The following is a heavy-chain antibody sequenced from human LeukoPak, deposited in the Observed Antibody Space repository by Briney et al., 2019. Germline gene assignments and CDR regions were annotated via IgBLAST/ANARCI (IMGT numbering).Heavy chain of an antibody. Sequence: SETLSLTCTVSGGSISSGGYYWSWIRQPPGKGLEWIGYIYHSGSTYYNPPLKSRVTISVDRSKNQLSLKLSSVTAADTAVYYCARVGTDYYFDYWGQGTLVTVSS. V-gene: IGHV4-30-2*01. CDR1: GGSISSGGYY. CDR3: ARVGTDYYFDY. CDR2: IYHSGST. J-gene: IGHJ4*02.